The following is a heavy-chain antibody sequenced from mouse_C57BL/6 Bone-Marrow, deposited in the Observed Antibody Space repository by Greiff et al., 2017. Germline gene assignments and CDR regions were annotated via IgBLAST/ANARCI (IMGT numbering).Heavy chain of an antibody. CDR2: INPGSGGT. D-gene: IGHD4-1*01. Sequence: QVQLQQSGAELVRPGTSVKVSCKASGYAFTNYLIEWVKQRPGQGLEWIGVINPGSGGTNYNEKFKGKATLTADKSSSTAYMQLCSLTSEDSAVYFGARSRNWDSRFAYWGQGTLVTVSA. CDR1: GYAFTNYL. CDR3: ARSRNWDSRFAY. V-gene: IGHV1-54*01. J-gene: IGHJ3*01.